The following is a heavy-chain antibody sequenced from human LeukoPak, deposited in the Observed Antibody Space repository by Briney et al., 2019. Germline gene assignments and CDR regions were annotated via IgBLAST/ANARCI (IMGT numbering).Heavy chain of an antibody. V-gene: IGHV4-30-4*01. CDR3: ARGPNYVWGSYRYFDY. Sequence: PSETLSLTCTVSGGSISSGDYYWSWIRQPPGKGLEWIGYIYYSGSTSYNPSLKSRVTISVSTSKNQFSLKLSSVTAADTAVYYCARGPNYVWGSYRYFDYWGQGTLVTVSS. CDR1: GGSISSGDYY. CDR2: IYYSGST. D-gene: IGHD3-16*02. J-gene: IGHJ4*02.